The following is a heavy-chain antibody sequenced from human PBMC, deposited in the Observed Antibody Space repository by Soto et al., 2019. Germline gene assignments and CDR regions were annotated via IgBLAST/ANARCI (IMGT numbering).Heavy chain of an antibody. V-gene: IGHV1-18*01. J-gene: IGHJ4*02. D-gene: IGHD1-1*01. CDR2: LSAHNGNT. CDR3: ARGRYGDY. Sequence: QVHLVQSGAEVKKPGASVKVSCKGSGYAFTTYGITWVRQAPGQGLEWMGWLSAHNGNTNYAQKLQGRVTVTRDTSRSTAYMELRSLRSDDTAVYYCARGRYGDYWGQGALVTVSS. CDR1: GYAFTTYG.